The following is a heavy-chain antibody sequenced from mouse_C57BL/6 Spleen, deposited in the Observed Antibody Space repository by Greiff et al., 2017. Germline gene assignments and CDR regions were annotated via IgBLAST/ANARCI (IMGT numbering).Heavy chain of an antibody. Sequence: DVQLVESGGGLVKPGGSLKLSCAASGFTFSSYAMSWVRQTPEKRLEWVATISDGGSYTYYPDNVKGRFTISRDNAKNNLYLQMSHLKSEDTAMYYCARGTSTMITTPLAYWGQGTLVTVSA. D-gene: IGHD2-4*01. CDR1: GFTFSSYA. CDR3: ARGTSTMITTPLAY. V-gene: IGHV5-4*01. CDR2: ISDGGSYT. J-gene: IGHJ3*01.